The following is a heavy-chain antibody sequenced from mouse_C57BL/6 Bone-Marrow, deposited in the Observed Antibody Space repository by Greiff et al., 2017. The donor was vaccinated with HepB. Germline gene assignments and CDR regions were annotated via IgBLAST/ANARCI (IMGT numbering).Heavy chain of an antibody. CDR3: ARWGGDFDY. D-gene: IGHD1-1*02. CDR2: IDPSDSYT. V-gene: IGHV1-69*01. J-gene: IGHJ2*01. Sequence: KQRPGQGLEWIGEIDPSDSYTNYNQKFKGKSTLTVDKSSSTAYMQLSSLTSEDSAVYYCARWGGDFDYWGQGTTLTVSS.